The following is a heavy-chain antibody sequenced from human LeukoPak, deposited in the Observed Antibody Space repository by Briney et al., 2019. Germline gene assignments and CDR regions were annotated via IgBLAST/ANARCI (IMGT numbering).Heavy chain of an antibody. J-gene: IGHJ4*02. CDR1: GFIFSNYE. CDR3: ARDGPATDYLPPAAILFASDY. Sequence: PGGSLRLSCAASGFIFSNYEMNWVRQAPGKGLDWLSYITSSGDIIYYADSVKGRFTISRDNAKNSVYLQMNSLRAEDTAVYYCARDGPATDYLPPAAILFASDYWGQGTLVTVSS. CDR2: ITSSGDII. D-gene: IGHD2-2*02. V-gene: IGHV3-48*03.